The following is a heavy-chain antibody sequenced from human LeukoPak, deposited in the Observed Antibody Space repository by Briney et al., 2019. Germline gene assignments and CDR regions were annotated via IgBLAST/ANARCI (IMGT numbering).Heavy chain of an antibody. V-gene: IGHV4-34*01. CDR1: GGSFSGYY. CDR2: INHSGST. J-gene: IGHJ3*02. D-gene: IGHD3-22*01. CDR3: ARQHYDSSGRDDAFDI. Sequence: SSETLSLTCAVYGGSFSGYYWSWIRQPPGKGLEWIGEINHSGSTNYNPSLKSRVTISVDTSKNQFSLKLSSVTAADTAVYYCARQHYDSSGRDDAFDIWGQGTMVTVSS.